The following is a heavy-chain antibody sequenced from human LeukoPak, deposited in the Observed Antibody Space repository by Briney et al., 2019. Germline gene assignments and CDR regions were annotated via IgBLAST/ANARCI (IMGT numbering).Heavy chain of an antibody. D-gene: IGHD3-9*01. J-gene: IGHJ5*02. CDR1: GFTFDDYA. V-gene: IGHV3-43D*03. Sequence: GGSLRLSCAASGFTFDDYAMHWVRQAPGKGLEWVSLISCDGGSTYYADSVKGRFTISRDKAKNSLYLQMNSLRAEDTAVYYCARRKARQNYDILTGYPIHWFDPWGQGTMVTVSS. CDR3: ARRKARQNYDILTGYPIHWFDP. CDR2: ISCDGGST.